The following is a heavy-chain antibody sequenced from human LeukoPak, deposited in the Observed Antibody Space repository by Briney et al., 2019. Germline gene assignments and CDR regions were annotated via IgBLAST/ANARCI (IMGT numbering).Heavy chain of an antibody. V-gene: IGHV3-7*01. J-gene: IGHJ4*02. CDR1: GFTFSSYW. CDR3: ARPGYSSGWYYFDY. Sequence: GGSLRLSCAASGFTFSSYWMSWVRQAPGKGLEWVANIKQDGSEKYYVDSVKGRFTISRDNAKNSLYLQMNSLRAEDTAVYYCARPGYSSGWYYFDYWGQGTLVTVSS. CDR2: IKQDGSEK. D-gene: IGHD6-19*01.